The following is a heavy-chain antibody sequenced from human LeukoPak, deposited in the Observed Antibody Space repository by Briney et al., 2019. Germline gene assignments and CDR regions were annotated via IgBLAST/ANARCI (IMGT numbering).Heavy chain of an antibody. D-gene: IGHD2-8*01. CDR3: ARGPLRTDVY. J-gene: IGHJ4*02. Sequence: PGGSLRLSCAASGFTFSNYWMNWVRQAPEKGLEWVANINQDGSEKYYVDSVKGRFTISRDNAENSLYLQMNSLRAEDTAVYYCARGPLRTDVYWGQGTLVTVSS. CDR2: INQDGSEK. CDR1: GFTFSNYW. V-gene: IGHV3-7*05.